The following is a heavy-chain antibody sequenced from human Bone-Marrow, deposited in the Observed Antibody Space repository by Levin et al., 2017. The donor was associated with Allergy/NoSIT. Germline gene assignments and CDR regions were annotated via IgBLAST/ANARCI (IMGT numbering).Heavy chain of an antibody. CDR1: GGSIRSSGYH. D-gene: IGHD1-1*01. J-gene: IGHJ4*02. V-gene: IGHV4-31*03. CDR2: ISYRGST. CDR3: ARLDGYSFDY. Sequence: SPTLSLTCTVSGGSIRSSGYHWTWIRQYPNKGLEWIGYISYRGSTYFNPSLKSRLTMSIDTSEQHFSLNLTSVSAADTAIYYCARLDGYSFDYWGQGALVTVSS.